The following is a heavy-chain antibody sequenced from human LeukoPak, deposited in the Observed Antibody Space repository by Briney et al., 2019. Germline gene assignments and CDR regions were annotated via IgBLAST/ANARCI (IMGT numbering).Heavy chain of an antibody. V-gene: IGHV4-38-2*02. CDR1: GYSISSGYY. Sequence: KPSETLSLTCTVSGYSISSGYYWGWIRQPPGKGLEWIGSIYHSGSTYYNPSLKSRVTISVDTSKNQFSLNLSSVTAADTAVYYCARAPGGNPTTHYFDYWGQGTLVTVSS. CDR3: ARAPGGNPTTHYFDY. J-gene: IGHJ4*02. CDR2: IYHSGST. D-gene: IGHD1-14*01.